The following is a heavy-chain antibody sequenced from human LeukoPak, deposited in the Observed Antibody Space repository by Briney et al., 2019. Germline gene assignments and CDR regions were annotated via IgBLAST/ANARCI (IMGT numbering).Heavy chain of an antibody. V-gene: IGHV3-30-3*01. CDR1: GFTFSSYA. D-gene: IGHD6-19*01. Sequence: GRSLRLSCAASGFTFSSYAMHWVRQAPGKGLEWVAVISYDGSNKYYADSVKGRFTISRDNSKNTLYLQMNSLRAEDTAVYYCARGGSGWYGMGVDYWGQGTLVTVSS. CDR2: ISYDGSNK. CDR3: ARGGSGWYGMGVDY. J-gene: IGHJ4*02.